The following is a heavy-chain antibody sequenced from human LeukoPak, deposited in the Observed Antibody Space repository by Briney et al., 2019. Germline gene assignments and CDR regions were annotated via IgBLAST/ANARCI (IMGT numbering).Heavy chain of an antibody. J-gene: IGHJ3*02. CDR1: GYTSTSYA. D-gene: IGHD2-21*02. CDR3: ARSEIYCGGDCYRRGAFDI. Sequence: GASVKVSCKASGYTSTSYAMHWVRQAPGQRLEWMGWINAGNGNTKYSQKFQGRVTITRDTPASTAYMELSSLRSEDTAVYYCARSEIYCGGDCYRRGAFDIWGQGTMVTVSS. V-gene: IGHV1-3*01. CDR2: INAGNGNT.